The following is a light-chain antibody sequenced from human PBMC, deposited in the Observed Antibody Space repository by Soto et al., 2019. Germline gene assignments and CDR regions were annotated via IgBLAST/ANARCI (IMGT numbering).Light chain of an antibody. CDR3: CSYAGSYTWV. J-gene: IGLJ3*02. V-gene: IGLV2-11*01. Sequence: QSALTQPRSVSGSPGQSVTISCTGTSSDVGGYNYDSWYQQHPGKAPKLMIYDGSKRPSGVPDRFSGSKSGNTASLTISGLQAEDEADYYCCSYAGSYTWVFGGGTKLTVL. CDR1: SSDVGGYNY. CDR2: DGS.